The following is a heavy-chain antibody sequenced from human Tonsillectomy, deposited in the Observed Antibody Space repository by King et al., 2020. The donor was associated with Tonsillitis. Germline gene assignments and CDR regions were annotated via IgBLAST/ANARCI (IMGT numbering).Heavy chain of an antibody. CDR2: VIPVFGSS. Sequence: VQLVQSGPEVKKPGSSVKVSCKASGGTFSSFAICWVRQAPGQGLEWVGWVIPVFGSSNYEQVFQGRVTITADESTGTGYLEMSSLRSEDTAFYYCATSNYFDSGGYRFDSWGQGTLVAVSS. V-gene: IGHV1-69*01. CDR3: ATSNYFDSGGYRFDS. D-gene: IGHD3-22*01. J-gene: IGHJ4*02. CDR1: GGTFSSFA.